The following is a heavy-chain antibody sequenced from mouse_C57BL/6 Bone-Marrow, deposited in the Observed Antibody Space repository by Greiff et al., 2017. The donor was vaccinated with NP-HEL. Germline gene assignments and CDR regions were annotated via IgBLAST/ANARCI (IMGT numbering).Heavy chain of an antibody. Sequence: QVQLQQSGPELVKPGASVKISCKASGYAFSSSWMNWVKQRPGKGLEWIGRIYPGDGDTNYNGKFKGKATLTADKSSSTAYMQLGSLTSEDSAVCFCAINWVYYYAMDYWGQGTSVTVSS. CDR2: IYPGDGDT. CDR3: AINWVYYYAMDY. CDR1: GYAFSSSW. D-gene: IGHD4-1*01. V-gene: IGHV1-82*01. J-gene: IGHJ4*01.